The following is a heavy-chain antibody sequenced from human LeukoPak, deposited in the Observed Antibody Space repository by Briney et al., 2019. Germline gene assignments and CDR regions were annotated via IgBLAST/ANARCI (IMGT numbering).Heavy chain of an antibody. CDR2: LGGSGVSR. Sequence: GGSLRLSRPACGLSLSHYALTWVGPAPAKGLEWVSTLGGSGVSRYYADTVKGRFTMSRDNSNNMLYLQMNGLRAEDTPVYYCAKHRGQIYYNYYMDAWGKGTTVTVS. CDR3: AKHRGQIYYNYYMDA. D-gene: IGHD3-10*01. CDR1: GLSLSHYA. V-gene: IGHV3-23*01. J-gene: IGHJ6*03.